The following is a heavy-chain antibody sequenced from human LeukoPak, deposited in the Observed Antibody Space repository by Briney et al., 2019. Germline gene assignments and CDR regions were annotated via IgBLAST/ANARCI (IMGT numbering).Heavy chain of an antibody. Sequence: PSETLSLTCTVSGGSISSGGYYWSWIRQHPGKGLEWIGYIYYSGSTYYNPSLKSRVTISVDTSKNQFSLKLSSVTAADTAVYYCARVMVWNDGLDYYYGMDVWGQGTTVTVSS. D-gene: IGHD1-1*01. CDR3: ARVMVWNDGLDYYYGMDV. CDR1: GGSISSGGYY. V-gene: IGHV4-31*03. CDR2: IYYSGST. J-gene: IGHJ6*02.